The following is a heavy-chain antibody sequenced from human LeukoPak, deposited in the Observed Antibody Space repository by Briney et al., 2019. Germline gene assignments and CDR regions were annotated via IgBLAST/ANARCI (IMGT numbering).Heavy chain of an antibody. J-gene: IGHJ4*02. CDR1: GFTFSSYS. V-gene: IGHV3-21*03. Sequence: GGSLRLSCAPSGFTFSSYSMNWFRQAPGKGLEWVSSISSSSSYIYYADSVRGGFTNSRENAKNSLYLQMNSLRDDDTPIYYCAKEHYDFWSGYYPELDYWGQGTLVTVSS. D-gene: IGHD3-3*01. CDR3: AKEHYDFWSGYYPELDY. CDR2: ISSSSSYI.